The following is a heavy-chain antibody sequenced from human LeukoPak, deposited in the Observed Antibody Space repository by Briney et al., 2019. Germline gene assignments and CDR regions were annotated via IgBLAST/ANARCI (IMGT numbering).Heavy chain of an antibody. CDR2: MNPNSGNT. V-gene: IGHV1-8*01. CDR3: ARDQDIVVVVAALRQREMGGFDP. CDR1: GYTFTGYD. Sequence: GASVKVSCKASGYTFTGYDINWVRQATGQGLEWMGWMNPNSGNTGYAQKFQGRVTMTRNTSISTAYMELSSLRSEDTAVYYCARDQDIVVVVAALRQREMGGFDPWGQGTLVTVSS. J-gene: IGHJ5*02. D-gene: IGHD2-15*01.